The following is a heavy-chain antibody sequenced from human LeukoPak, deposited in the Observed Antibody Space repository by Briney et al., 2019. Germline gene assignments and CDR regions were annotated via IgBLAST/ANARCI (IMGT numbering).Heavy chain of an antibody. Sequence: SETLSLTCSVSGGSISSCTYSWGWIRQPPGKGLEWIGSFSCSGSTYYNPSLKSRITISVDTSKNQFSLKLSSVTAADTAVYYCARGRVTVTDFDYWGQGTLVTVSS. CDR1: GGSISSCTYS. V-gene: IGHV4-39*07. J-gene: IGHJ4*02. CDR3: ARGRVTVTDFDY. D-gene: IGHD4-17*01. CDR2: FSCSGST.